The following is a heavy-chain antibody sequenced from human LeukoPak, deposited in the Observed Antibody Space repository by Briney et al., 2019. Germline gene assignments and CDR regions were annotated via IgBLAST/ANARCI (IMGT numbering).Heavy chain of an antibody. CDR2: TKQDGSET. J-gene: IGHJ4*02. V-gene: IGHV3-7*01. Sequence: PGGSRRLSCAAARFTASMDLVSWVRPAPGEGLEWVANTKQDGSETYYVDYVKGRFTITRDTAKNSLYLQMNSLRAEDTAVYYCARGSRDTAMVDFDYWGQGTLVTVSS. CDR3: ARGSRDTAMVDFDY. D-gene: IGHD5-18*01. CDR1: RFTASMDL.